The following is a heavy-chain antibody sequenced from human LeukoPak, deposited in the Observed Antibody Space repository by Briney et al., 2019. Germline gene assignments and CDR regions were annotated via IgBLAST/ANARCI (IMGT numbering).Heavy chain of an antibody. V-gene: IGHV4-39*07. CDR3: ARLRRFGPSGGWFDP. Sequence: PSETLSLTCTVSGGSISSSSYYWGWIRQPPGKGLEWIGSIYYSGSTYYNPSLKSRVTISVDTSKNQSSLKLSSVTAADTAVYYCARLRRFGPSGGWFDPWGQGTLVTVSS. J-gene: IGHJ5*02. CDR2: IYYSGST. D-gene: IGHD3-10*01. CDR1: GGSISSSSYY.